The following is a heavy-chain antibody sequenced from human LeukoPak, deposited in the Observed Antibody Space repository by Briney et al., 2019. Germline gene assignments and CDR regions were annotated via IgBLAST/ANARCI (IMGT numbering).Heavy chain of an antibody. V-gene: IGHV3-30*18. D-gene: IGHD3-22*01. CDR1: GFTFSSYG. J-gene: IGHJ4*02. CDR2: ISYDGSNK. CDR3: AKQGYYDSSGPLDY. Sequence: GRSLRLSCAASGFTFSSYGMHWVRQAPGKGLEWVAVISYDGSNKYYADSVKGRFTISRDNSKNTLYLQMNSLRAEDTAVYYCAKQGYYDSSGPLDYWGQGTLVTVSS.